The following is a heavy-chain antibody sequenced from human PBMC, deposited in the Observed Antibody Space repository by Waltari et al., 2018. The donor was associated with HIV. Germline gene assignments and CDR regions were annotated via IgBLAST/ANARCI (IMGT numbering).Heavy chain of an antibody. Sequence: ELQLVESGGGLVQPGGSLRLSCAVSGFPFSYHWLRWVRQTQGKGLEWVANIKQDGSQKYYVDSVKGRFTISRDSAKKSLDLQMNSLRPEDTAVYYCARARAVPAPTRGHMYYFNMDVWGQGTTVIVSS. J-gene: IGHJ6*02. D-gene: IGHD2-2*01. CDR3: ARARAVPAPTRGHMYYFNMDV. V-gene: IGHV3-7*01. CDR2: IKQDGSQK. CDR1: GFPFSYHW.